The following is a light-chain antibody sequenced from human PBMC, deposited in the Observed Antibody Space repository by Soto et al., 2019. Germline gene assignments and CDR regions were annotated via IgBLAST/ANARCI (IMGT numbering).Light chain of an antibody. CDR3: QQYDRSPPGT. CDR2: AAS. Sequence: EIVLTQSPGTLSLSPGERATLSWRVSQCVSTASLAWYQQKPGRAPRPLIYAASSRAADIPGRFSGSGSGTDFTLTIATVEPEDFAMYFCQQYDRSPPGTFGQGTKVDI. J-gene: IGKJ1*01. CDR1: QCVSTAS. V-gene: IGKV3-20*01.